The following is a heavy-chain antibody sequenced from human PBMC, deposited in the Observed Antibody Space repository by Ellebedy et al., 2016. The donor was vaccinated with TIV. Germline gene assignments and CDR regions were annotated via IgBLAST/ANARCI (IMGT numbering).Heavy chain of an antibody. V-gene: IGHV3-21*01. CDR2: ISSSSSYI. Sequence: PGGSLRLSCAASGFTFSSYSMNWVRQAPGKGLEWVSSISSSSSYIYYANSVKGRFTISRDNAKNSLYLQMNSLRAEDTAVYYCARDHEVVVPAAIYYYYYGMDVWGQGTTVTVSS. CDR1: GFTFSSYS. CDR3: ARDHEVVVPAAIYYYYYGMDV. D-gene: IGHD2-2*01. J-gene: IGHJ6*02.